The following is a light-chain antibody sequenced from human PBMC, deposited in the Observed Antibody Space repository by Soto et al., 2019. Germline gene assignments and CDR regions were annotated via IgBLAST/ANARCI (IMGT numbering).Light chain of an antibody. CDR2: EPT. V-gene: IGLV2-23*01. CDR1: SSDVAIYNH. J-gene: IGLJ1*01. Sequence: QSALTQPASVSGSRGQSITISCTGTSSDVAIYNHVSWYQHHPDKAPRLIIYEPTNRPSGVADRFSGSRSGSTGSLTSCGLQADDDADYYCCFFGGNSYVFGTGTKLTVL. CDR3: CFFGGNSYV.